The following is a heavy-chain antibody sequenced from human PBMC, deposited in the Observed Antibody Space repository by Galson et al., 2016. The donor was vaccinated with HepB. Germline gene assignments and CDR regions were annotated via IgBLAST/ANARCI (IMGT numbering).Heavy chain of an antibody. CDR3: ARGGDWRLDY. D-gene: IGHD2-21*02. J-gene: IGHJ4*02. V-gene: IGHV4-4*02. CDR2: IHHRCSS. Sequence: SETLSLTCAVYGGSVSSNKWWTWVRQPPGKGLEWIGEIHHRCSSNFNPSLKSRVTISVDKSKNQFSLRLNSVTAADTAVYFCARGGDWRLDYWGQGSLVTVSS. CDR1: GGSVSSNKW.